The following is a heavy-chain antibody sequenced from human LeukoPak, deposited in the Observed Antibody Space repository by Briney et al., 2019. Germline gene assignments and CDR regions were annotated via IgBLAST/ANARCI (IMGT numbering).Heavy chain of an antibody. CDR2: ISAYNGNT. J-gene: IGHJ5*02. CDR1: GYTFTSYG. Sequence: GASVKVSCKASGYTFTSYGISWVRQAPGQGLEWMGWISAYNGNTNYAQKLQGRVTMTTDTSTSTAYMELRSLRSDDTAVYYCARGPFIAAAGQNWFDPWGQRTMVTVSS. D-gene: IGHD6-13*01. CDR3: ARGPFIAAAGQNWFDP. V-gene: IGHV1-18*01.